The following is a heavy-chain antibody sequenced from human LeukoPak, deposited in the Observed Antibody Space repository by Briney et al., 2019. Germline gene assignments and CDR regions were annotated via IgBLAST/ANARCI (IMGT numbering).Heavy chain of an antibody. D-gene: IGHD2-2*01. Sequence: ASVKVSCKASGYTFTSYYMHWVRQAPGQGLEWMGIINPSGGSTSYAQKFQGRVTMTRDMSTSTVYMELSSLRSEDTAVYYCARAYCTSTSRFHDAFDIWGQGTMVTVSS. J-gene: IGHJ3*02. V-gene: IGHV1-46*01. CDR3: ARAYCTSTSRFHDAFDI. CDR2: INPSGGST. CDR1: GYTFTSYY.